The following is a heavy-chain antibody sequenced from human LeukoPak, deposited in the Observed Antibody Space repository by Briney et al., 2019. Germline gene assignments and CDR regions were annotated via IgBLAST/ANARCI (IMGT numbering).Heavy chain of an antibody. Sequence: GGSLRLSCAASGFTFSSYAMHWVRQAPGKGLEWVAVISYGGSNKYYADSVKGRFTISRDNSKNTLYLQMNSLRAEDTAVYYCARGLDYWGQGTLVTVSS. CDR2: ISYGGSNK. J-gene: IGHJ4*02. CDR1: GFTFSSYA. CDR3: ARGLDY. V-gene: IGHV3-30-3*01.